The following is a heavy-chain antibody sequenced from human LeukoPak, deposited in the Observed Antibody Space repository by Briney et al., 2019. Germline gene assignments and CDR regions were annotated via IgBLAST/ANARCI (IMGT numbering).Heavy chain of an antibody. D-gene: IGHD3-10*02. J-gene: IGHJ6*04. CDR2: ISSSGSTI. CDR1: GFTVSSNY. CDR3: AELGITMIGGV. V-gene: IGHV3-48*03. Sequence: PGGSLRLSCAASGFTVSSNYMSWVRQAPGKGLEWVSYISSSGSTIYYADSVKGRFTISRDNAKDSLYLQMNSLRAEDTAVYYCAELGITMIGGVWGKGTTVTISS.